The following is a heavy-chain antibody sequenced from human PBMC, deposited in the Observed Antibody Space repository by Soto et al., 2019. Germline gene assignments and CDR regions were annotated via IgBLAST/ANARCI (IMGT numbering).Heavy chain of an antibody. CDR1: GCAIFSYY. V-gene: IGHV4-59*01. D-gene: IGHD1-26*01. J-gene: IGHJ4*01. Sequence: SDTLSLTFTVSGCAIFSYYWSWIRQSPGKGLEWIGNIYYSGSTNYNPSLKSRVTISVDTSKNQFSLKMTSVTAADTAVYYCASVMLGDTTFDYWGHGTLVTISS. CDR2: IYYSGST. CDR3: ASVMLGDTTFDY.